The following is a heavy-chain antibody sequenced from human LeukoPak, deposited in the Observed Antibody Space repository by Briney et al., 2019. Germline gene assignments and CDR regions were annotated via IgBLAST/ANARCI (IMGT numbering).Heavy chain of an antibody. Sequence: GASVKVSCKASGYTFTNYAVSWERQAPGQGLEYMGYISAYNGNTNYAQNFRGRLTMTTDTSTTTVYMELRSLRSDDTAVYYCARGIAVAGFDYWGQGTLVTVSS. V-gene: IGHV1-18*01. CDR3: ARGIAVAGFDY. D-gene: IGHD6-19*01. CDR2: ISAYNGNT. J-gene: IGHJ4*02. CDR1: GYTFTNYA.